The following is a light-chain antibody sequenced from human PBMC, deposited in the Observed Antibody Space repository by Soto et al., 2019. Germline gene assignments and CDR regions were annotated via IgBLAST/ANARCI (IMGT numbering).Light chain of an antibody. CDR3: QQYNQWPLFT. CDR2: GAS. CDR1: QSVSSN. J-gene: IGKJ3*01. Sequence: EIVLTQSPATLSVSPGERATLSCRASQSVSSNLAWYQQRPGQAPRLLIYGASTRATGISARFSGSGSGAEFTLTISSLQSEDFTVYYCQQYNQWPLFTFGPGTRVDFK. V-gene: IGKV3-15*01.